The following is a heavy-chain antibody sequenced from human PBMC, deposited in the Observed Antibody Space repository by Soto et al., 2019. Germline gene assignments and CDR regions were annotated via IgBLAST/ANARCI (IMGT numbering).Heavy chain of an antibody. CDR2: ISVYNGNT. D-gene: IGHD2-2*01. J-gene: IGHJ6*02. V-gene: IGHV1-18*04. CDR3: ARDPDIAVVPVDISYYYYYYGMDV. Sequence: GASVKVSCKASGYTFSSYSISWVRQAPGQGLEWMGWISVYNGNTNYAQKLQGRVTMTADTSTSTAYMELRSLRSDDTAVYYCARDPDIAVVPVDISYYYYYYGMDVWGQGTTVTVSS. CDR1: GYTFSSYS.